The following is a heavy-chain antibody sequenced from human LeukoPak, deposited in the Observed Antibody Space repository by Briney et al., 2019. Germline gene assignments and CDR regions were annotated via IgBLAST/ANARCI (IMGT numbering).Heavy chain of an antibody. CDR1: GFTFTSSA. D-gene: IGHD1-14*01. CDR3: ARDRAPDRGRLFDY. J-gene: IGHJ4*02. CDR2: IVVGSGNT. Sequence: SVKVSCKASGFTFTSSAMQWVRQARGQRLEWIGWIVVGSGNTNYAQKFQERVTITRDMSTSTAYMELSSLRSEDTAVYYCARDRAPDRGRLFDYWGQGTLVTVSS. V-gene: IGHV1-58*02.